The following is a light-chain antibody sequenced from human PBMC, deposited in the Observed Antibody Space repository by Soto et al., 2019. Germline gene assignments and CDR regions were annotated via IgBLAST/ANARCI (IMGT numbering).Light chain of an antibody. CDR3: QQYGSSPYT. CDR1: QSVTSSY. J-gene: IGKJ2*01. CDR2: GAS. Sequence: EMVLTQSPGTLSFSPGERATLSSRASQSVTSSYLAWYQQKPGQAPRLLIYGASIRATGIPDRFSGSGSGTDFNLTLSRLEPEDFAVYYCQQYGSSPYTFGQGTKLEIK. V-gene: IGKV3-20*01.